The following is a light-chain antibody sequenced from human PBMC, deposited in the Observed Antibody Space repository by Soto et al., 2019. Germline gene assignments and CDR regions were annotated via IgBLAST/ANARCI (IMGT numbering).Light chain of an antibody. V-gene: IGLV2-14*01. CDR1: SSDVGGYKY. CDR2: DVT. Sequence: QSALTQPASVSGSPGQSITISCTGTSSDVGGYKYVSWYQQHPGKAPKLMIFDVTNRTSGVSNRFSGSKSGNTASLTISGLQPEDGADYYCSSSTSSTTLIFGGGTKLTVL. CDR3: SSSTSSTTLI. J-gene: IGLJ2*01.